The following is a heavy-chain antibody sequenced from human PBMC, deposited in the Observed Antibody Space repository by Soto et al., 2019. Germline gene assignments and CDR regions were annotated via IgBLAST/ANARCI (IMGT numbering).Heavy chain of an antibody. Sequence: GGSLRLSCTASGFTFGDYAMSWFRQAPGKGLEWVGFIRGKVYGGTTEYAAFGKGRFTISRDDSKGIAYLQMNSLKTEDTAVYYCTRGRSCWYAVDYWGQGTLVTVSS. V-gene: IGHV3-49*03. CDR3: TRGRSCWYAVDY. J-gene: IGHJ4*02. CDR1: GFTFGDYA. CDR2: IRGKVYGGTT. D-gene: IGHD6-19*01.